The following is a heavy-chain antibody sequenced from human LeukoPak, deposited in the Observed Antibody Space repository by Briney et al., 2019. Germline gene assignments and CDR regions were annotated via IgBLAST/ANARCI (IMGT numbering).Heavy chain of an antibody. V-gene: IGHV1-2*02. CDR2: INPNSGGT. CDR3: ARAPKLYYDILTGYHLHWFDP. Sequence: ASVKVSCKASGYTFTGYYMHWVRQAPGQGLEWIGWINPNSGGTNCAQKFQGRVTMTRDTSISTAYMELSRLRSDDTAVYYCARAPKLYYDILTGYHLHWFDPWGQGTLVTVSS. CDR1: GYTFTGYY. D-gene: IGHD3-9*01. J-gene: IGHJ5*02.